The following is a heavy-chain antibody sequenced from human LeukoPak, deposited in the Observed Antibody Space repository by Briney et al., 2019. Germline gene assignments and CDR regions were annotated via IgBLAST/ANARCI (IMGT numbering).Heavy chain of an antibody. Sequence: GGSLRLSXAASGFTFSSYAMSWVRQAPGKGLEWVSAISGSGGSTYYADSVKGRFTISRDNSKNTLYLQMNSLRAEDTAVYYCAKDVEMATRHDAFDIWGQGTMVTVSS. V-gene: IGHV3-23*01. J-gene: IGHJ3*02. CDR1: GFTFSSYA. CDR2: ISGSGGST. CDR3: AKDVEMATRHDAFDI. D-gene: IGHD5-24*01.